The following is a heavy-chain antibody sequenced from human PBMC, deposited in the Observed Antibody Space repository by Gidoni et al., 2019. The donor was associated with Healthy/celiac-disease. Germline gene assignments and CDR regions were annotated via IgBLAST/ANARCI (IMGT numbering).Heavy chain of an antibody. V-gene: IGHV3-21*01. CDR1: GFTFSSYR. CDR2: ISSSSSYK. J-gene: IGHJ3*02. CDR3: ARDATVTGDAFDI. Sequence: EVQLVESGGGLLKPGGSLRLSCAASGFTFSSYRMNWVRQAPGKGLEWVSSISSSSSYKYYADSVKGRFTISRDNAKNSLYLQMNSLGAEDTAVYYCARDATVTGDAFDIWGQGTMVTVSS. D-gene: IGHD4-17*01.